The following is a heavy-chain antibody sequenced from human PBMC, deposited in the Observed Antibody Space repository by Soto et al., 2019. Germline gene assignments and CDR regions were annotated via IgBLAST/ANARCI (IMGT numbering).Heavy chain of an antibody. V-gene: IGHV1-69*13. Sequence: GASVKVSCKASGGTFSSYAISWVRQAPGQGLEWMGGIIPIFGTANYAQKFQGRVTITADESTSTAYMELSSLRSEDTAVYYCASHPFHRSYGSFPVDYWGQGTLVTVSS. CDR1: GGTFSSYA. CDR3: ASHPFHRSYGSFPVDY. CDR2: IIPIFGTA. J-gene: IGHJ4*02. D-gene: IGHD5-18*01.